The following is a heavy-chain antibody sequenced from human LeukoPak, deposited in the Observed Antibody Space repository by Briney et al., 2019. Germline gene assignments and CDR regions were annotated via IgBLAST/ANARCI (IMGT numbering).Heavy chain of an antibody. CDR1: GFTFSSYS. CDR3: AKADRPLSPASGYFHS. D-gene: IGHD3-3*01. V-gene: IGHV3-48*04. CDR2: ISSSGSTI. Sequence: GGSLRLSCAASGFTFSSYSMNWVRQAPGKGLEWVSYISSSGSTIYYADSVKGRFTISRDNAKNSLYLQMNSLRVEDTALYYCAKADRPLSPASGYFHSWGQGTLVTVSS. J-gene: IGHJ5*01.